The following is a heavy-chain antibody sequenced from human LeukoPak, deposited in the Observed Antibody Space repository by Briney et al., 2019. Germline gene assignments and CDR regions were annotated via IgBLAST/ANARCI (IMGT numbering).Heavy chain of an antibody. D-gene: IGHD3-10*01. CDR1: GYTFTGYY. J-gene: IGHJ6*03. CDR2: INHNSGGT. Sequence: GASVKVSCTASGYTFTGYYMHWVRQAPGQGLEWMGWINHNSGGTNYAQKLQGRVTMTTDTSTSTAYMELRSLRSDDTAVYYCARDLAGGSGSYYIHPTGYMDVWGKGTTVTISS. CDR3: ARDLAGGSGSYYIHPTGYMDV. V-gene: IGHV1-2*02.